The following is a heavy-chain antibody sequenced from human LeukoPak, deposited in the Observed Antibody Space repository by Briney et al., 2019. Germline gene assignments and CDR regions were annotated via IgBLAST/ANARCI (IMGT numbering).Heavy chain of an antibody. CDR1: GYTFTSYD. J-gene: IGHJ4*02. D-gene: IGHD1-1*01. Sequence: ASVKVSCKASGYTFTSYDINWVRQATGQGLEWMGWVNPNSGDTGYAQKFQGRVTMTRNTPISTAYMELSSLRSEDTAVYYCARAGGHNWNDNFDYWGQGTLVTVSS. CDR2: VNPNSGDT. CDR3: ARAGGHNWNDNFDY. V-gene: IGHV1-8*01.